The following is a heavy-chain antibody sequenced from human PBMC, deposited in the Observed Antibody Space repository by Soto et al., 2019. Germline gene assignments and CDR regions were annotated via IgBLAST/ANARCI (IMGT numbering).Heavy chain of an antibody. CDR1: GGTFSSYA. CDR3: ARGQYSGSYFFDY. D-gene: IGHD1-26*01. Sequence: RASVKVSCKASGGTFSSYAISWVRQAPGQGLEWMGGIIPIFGTANYAQKFQGRVTITADESTSAAYMELSSLRSEDTAVYYCARGQYSGSYFFDYWGQGTLVTVSS. J-gene: IGHJ4*02. V-gene: IGHV1-69*13. CDR2: IIPIFGTA.